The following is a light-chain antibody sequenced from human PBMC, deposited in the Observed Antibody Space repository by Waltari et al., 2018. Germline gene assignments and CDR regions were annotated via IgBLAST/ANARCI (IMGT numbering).Light chain of an antibody. CDR2: WAS. J-gene: IGKJ2*01. CDR3: QQYYSIPYT. Sequence: DIVMTQSPDSLAVSLGERATINCKSSQSVLSSSNNKNYIVWYQQKPGQPPKLLIYWASTREFGFPDRFSGSGSGTDFTLTISSLQAEDVAVYYCQQYYSIPYTFGQGTKLEIK. V-gene: IGKV4-1*01. CDR1: QSVLSSSNNKNY.